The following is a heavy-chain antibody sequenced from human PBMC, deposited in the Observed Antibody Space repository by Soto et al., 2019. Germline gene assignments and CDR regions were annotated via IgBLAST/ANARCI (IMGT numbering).Heavy chain of an antibody. Sequence: EGSLRLPCTASGCMFSNNGMAWVRQAPGKGLDWVSTISGDGRNTHFADSVKGRFSISRDNSKNTLFLHMNTLRTEDTAIYFCATVAGDSVDRFAYWGRGTQFTVSS. V-gene: IGHV3-23*01. CDR1: GCMFSNNG. CDR2: ISGDGRNT. CDR3: ATVAGDSVDRFAY. D-gene: IGHD2-21*02. J-gene: IGHJ4*02.